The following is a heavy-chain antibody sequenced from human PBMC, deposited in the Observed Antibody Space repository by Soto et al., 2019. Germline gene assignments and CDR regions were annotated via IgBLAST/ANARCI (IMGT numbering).Heavy chain of an antibody. J-gene: IGHJ3*02. CDR3: ARLRRGGIRRKLELQLDAFDI. V-gene: IGHV6-1*01. D-gene: IGHD1-7*01. CDR2: TYYRSKWYN. Sequence: PSQTLSLTCAISGDSVSSNSAAWNWIRQSPSRGLEWLGRTYYRSKWYNDYAVSVKSRITINPDTSKNQFSLQLNSVTPEDTAVYYCARLRRGGIRRKLELQLDAFDIWGQGTMVTVSS. CDR1: GDSVSSNSAA.